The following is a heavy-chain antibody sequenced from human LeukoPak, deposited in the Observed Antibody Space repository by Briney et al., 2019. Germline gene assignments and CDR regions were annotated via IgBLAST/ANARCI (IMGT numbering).Heavy chain of an antibody. CDR2: IKSKTDGGTT. CDR3: ARDRRSSWPQYYYYYGMDV. V-gene: IGHV3-15*01. Sequence: GGSLRLSCAASGFTFSNAWMSWVRQAPGKGLEWVGRIKSKTDGGTTDYAAPVKGRFTISRDDSKNTLYLQMNSLRAEDTAVYYCARDRRSSWPQYYYYYGMDVWGQGTTVTVSS. J-gene: IGHJ6*02. D-gene: IGHD6-13*01. CDR1: GFTFSNAW.